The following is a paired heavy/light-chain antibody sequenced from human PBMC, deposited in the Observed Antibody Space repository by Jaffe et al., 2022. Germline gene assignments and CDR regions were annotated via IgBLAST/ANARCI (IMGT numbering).Light chain of an antibody. CDR1: SSDVGGYIY. Sequence: QSALTQPPSASGSPGQSVTISCTGTSSDVGGYIYVSWYQQHPGKAPKLMIYEVSKRPSGVPDRFSGSKSGNAASLTVSGLQAEDEADYYCSSYAGNNNYVFGTGTKVTVL. CDR2: EVS. V-gene: IGLV2-8*01. J-gene: IGLJ1*01. CDR3: SSYAGNNNYV.
Heavy chain of an antibody. Sequence: QVQVVQSGTEVKKPGASVKVSCKSSGYSFPNSGITWVRQAPGQGLEWMGWISAYSGTTYYPQKFRDRVTMTTVTSTSTAYMELKSLTSDDTAVYYCARSNAYGPYYFDYWGQGTLVTVSS. V-gene: IGHV1-18*01. CDR1: GYSFPNSG. CDR3: ARSNAYGPYYFDY. D-gene: IGHD4-17*01. J-gene: IGHJ4*02. CDR2: ISAYSGTT.